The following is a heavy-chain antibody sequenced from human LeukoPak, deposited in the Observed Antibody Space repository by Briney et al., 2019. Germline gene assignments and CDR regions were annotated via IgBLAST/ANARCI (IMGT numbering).Heavy chain of an antibody. CDR3: ARADRRNVGIAAAGTVLNHDY. J-gene: IGHJ4*02. D-gene: IGHD6-13*01. Sequence: GASVKVSCKASGYTFTSYGISWVRQAPGQGLEWMGWISAYNGNTNYAQKLQGRVTMTTDTSTSTAYMELRSLRSDDTAVYYCARADRRNVGIAAAGTVLNHDYWGQGTLVTVSS. CDR2: ISAYNGNT. CDR1: GYTFTSYG. V-gene: IGHV1-18*01.